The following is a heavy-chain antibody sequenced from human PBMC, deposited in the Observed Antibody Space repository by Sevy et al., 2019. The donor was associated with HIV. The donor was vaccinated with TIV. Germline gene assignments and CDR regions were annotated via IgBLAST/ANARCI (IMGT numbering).Heavy chain of an antibody. Sequence: GGSLRLSCAASGFTFSDYYISWIRQAPGKGLEWVSYISSSGSTIYYADSVKGRFTISRDNAKNSLYLQMNSLRAEDTAVYYCARGVWDIVVVPAAMGGWFDPWGQGTLVTVSS. D-gene: IGHD2-2*01. V-gene: IGHV3-11*01. J-gene: IGHJ5*02. CDR1: GFTFSDYY. CDR2: ISSSGSTI. CDR3: ARGVWDIVVVPAAMGGWFDP.